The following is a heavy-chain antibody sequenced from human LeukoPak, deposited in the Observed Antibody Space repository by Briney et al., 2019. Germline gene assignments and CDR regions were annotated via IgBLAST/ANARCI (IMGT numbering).Heavy chain of an antibody. CDR1: GFTFSNYG. CDR2: ISYAGSNK. CDR3: AKELGDPDY. Sequence: GGSLRLSCAASGFTFSNYGMHWVRQAPGKGLEWVAVISYAGSNKYYAESVKGRFTISRDNSKSTVYLQMNSLRAEDTAVYYCAKELGDPDYWGQGTMVTVSS. J-gene: IGHJ4*02. D-gene: IGHD1-26*01. V-gene: IGHV3-30*18.